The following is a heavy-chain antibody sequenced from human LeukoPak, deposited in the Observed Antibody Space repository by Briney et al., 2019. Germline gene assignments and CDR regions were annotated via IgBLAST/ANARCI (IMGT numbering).Heavy chain of an antibody. V-gene: IGHV3-53*01. J-gene: IGHJ4*02. D-gene: IGHD3-10*01. Sequence: GRCLRLSHEASGFPLSRNYMSWVRQARGKGLVGGLVLYSGGTTYYAGSVKGRFTISRDNSKNTLYLQMNSLRAEDTAVYYCARDHISYYGSGSYYSVYWGQGTLVTVSS. CDR1: GFPLSRNY. CDR2: LYSGGTT. CDR3: ARDHISYYGSGSYYSVY.